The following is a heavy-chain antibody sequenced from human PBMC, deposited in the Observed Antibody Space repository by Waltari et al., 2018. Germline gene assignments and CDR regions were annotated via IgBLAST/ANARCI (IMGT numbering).Heavy chain of an antibody. D-gene: IGHD3-16*01. V-gene: IGHV3-21*01. CDR2: ISSSSSYI. CDR3: ARDWGSGEPAPYDY. CDR1: GFTFSSYS. Sequence: EVQLVESGGGLVKPGGSLRLSCAASGFTFSSYSMNWVRQAPGKGLEWVSSISSSSSYIYYADSVKGRFTISRDNAKNSLYLQMNSLRAEDTAVYYCARDWGSGEPAPYDYWGQGTLVTVSS. J-gene: IGHJ4*02.